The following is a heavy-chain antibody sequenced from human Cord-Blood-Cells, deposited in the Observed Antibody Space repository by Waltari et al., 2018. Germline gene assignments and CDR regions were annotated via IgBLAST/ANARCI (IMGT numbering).Heavy chain of an antibody. V-gene: IGHV1-69*02. CDR1: GGTFSSYT. D-gene: IGHD2-21*02. CDR3: ARGGNFNEGVFDY. J-gene: IGHJ4*02. CDR2: SNPVLGIA. Sequence: QVQLVQSGAEVKKPGSSVKVSCKASGGTFSSYTISWVRHAPGQGLEWMGRSNPVLGIANYAQNVQGRVTITADKSTSTAYMGLSSLRSEDTAVYYCARGGNFNEGVFDYWGQGTLVTVSS.